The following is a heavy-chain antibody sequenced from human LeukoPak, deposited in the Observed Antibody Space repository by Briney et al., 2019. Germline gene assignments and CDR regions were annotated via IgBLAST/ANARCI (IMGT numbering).Heavy chain of an antibody. CDR3: ATYRPVWGIDY. J-gene: IGHJ4*02. CDR2: IYYSGST. CDR1: GDSVSRSSYY. Sequence: SETLSLTCTVSGDSVSRSSYYWGWIRQPPGKGLEWIGSIYYSGSTYYNPSLKSRVTISVDTSKNQFSLRLSSVTAADTAVYYCATYRPVWGIDYWGQGTLVTVSS. V-gene: IGHV4-39*01. D-gene: IGHD3-16*01.